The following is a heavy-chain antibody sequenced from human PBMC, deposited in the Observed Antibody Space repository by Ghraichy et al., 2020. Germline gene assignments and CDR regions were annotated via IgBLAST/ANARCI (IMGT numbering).Heavy chain of an antibody. Sequence: SETLSLTCTVSGGSISSGGYYWSWIRQHPGKGLEWIGYIYYSGSTYYNPSLKSRVTISVDTSKNQFSLKLSSVTAADTAVYYCARSSYYDSSGYYPKLSIDYWGQGTLVTVSS. CDR1: GGSISSGGYY. J-gene: IGHJ4*02. V-gene: IGHV4-31*03. D-gene: IGHD3-22*01. CDR3: ARSSYYDSSGYYPKLSIDY. CDR2: IYYSGST.